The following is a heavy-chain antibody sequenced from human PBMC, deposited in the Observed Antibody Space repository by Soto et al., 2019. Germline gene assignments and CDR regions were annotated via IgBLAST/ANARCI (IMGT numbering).Heavy chain of an antibody. Sequence: SLTLSCAASGFTFSTYAMHWVRQAPGKGLEWVAVISYDGSNKSYADSVKGRFTISRDNSKNTLYLQMNSLRAEDTAVYYCARDTRITIFGVVIIYFDYWGQGTLVTVSS. J-gene: IGHJ4*02. CDR1: GFTFSTYA. D-gene: IGHD3-3*01. CDR2: ISYDGSNK. V-gene: IGHV3-30-3*01. CDR3: ARDTRITIFGVVIIYFDY.